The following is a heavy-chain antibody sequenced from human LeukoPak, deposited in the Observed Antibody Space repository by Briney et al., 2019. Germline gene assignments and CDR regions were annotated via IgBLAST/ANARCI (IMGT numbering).Heavy chain of an antibody. CDR1: GFTFSSYA. Sequence: PGGSLRLFCASSGFTFSSYALSWVRQAPGKGLEWVSAISGSGGSTYYADSVKGRFTISRDNSKNTLYLQMNSLKAEDTAVYYCAKGDLYGYSYGYFDYWGQGTLVTVSS. D-gene: IGHD5-18*01. CDR3: AKGDLYGYSYGYFDY. CDR2: ISGSGGST. V-gene: IGHV3-23*01. J-gene: IGHJ4*02.